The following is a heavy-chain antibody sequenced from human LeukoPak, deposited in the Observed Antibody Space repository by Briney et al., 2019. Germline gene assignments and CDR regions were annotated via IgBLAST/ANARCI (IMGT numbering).Heavy chain of an antibody. V-gene: IGHV3-74*01. CDR1: GFTFSSYW. CDR3: ARGDYVWGSYRSQGGYFDY. D-gene: IGHD3-16*02. CDR2: INSDGSST. J-gene: IGHJ4*02. Sequence: WGVLRLSCAASGFTFSSYWMHWVRQAPGKGLVWVSRINSDGSSTSYADSVKGRFTISRDNAKNTLYLQMNSLRAEDTAVYYCARGDYVWGSYRSQGGYFDYWGQGTLVTVSS.